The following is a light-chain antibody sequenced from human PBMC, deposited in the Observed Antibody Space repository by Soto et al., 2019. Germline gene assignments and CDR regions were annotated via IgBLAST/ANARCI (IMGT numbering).Light chain of an antibody. Sequence: DIQMTQSPSSVSASVGDRVTITCRASQDITSWLAWYQQKPGKAPKLLIYAAASMPSGVPSRFSGRGSGTDFTLTISSLQNEDFATYYCQQAYSFPLTFGGGTKVDIK. V-gene: IGKV1D-12*01. CDR1: QDITSW. CDR3: QQAYSFPLT. CDR2: AAA. J-gene: IGKJ4*01.